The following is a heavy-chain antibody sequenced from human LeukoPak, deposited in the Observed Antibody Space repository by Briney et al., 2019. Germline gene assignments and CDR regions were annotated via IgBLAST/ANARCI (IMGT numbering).Heavy chain of an antibody. D-gene: IGHD3-10*01. Sequence: SETLSLTCTVSGGSISSYYWSWIRQPPGKGLEWIGEINHSGSTNYNPSLKSRVTISVDTSKNQFSLKLSSVTAADTAVYYCARALTMVRGVIPNWFDPWGQEPWSPSPQ. CDR3: ARALTMVRGVIPNWFDP. CDR1: GGSISSYY. CDR2: INHSGST. V-gene: IGHV4-34*01. J-gene: IGHJ5*02.